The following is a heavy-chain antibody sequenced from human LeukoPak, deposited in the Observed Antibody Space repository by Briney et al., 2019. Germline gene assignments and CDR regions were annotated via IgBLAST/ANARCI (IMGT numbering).Heavy chain of an antibody. D-gene: IGHD3-9*01. Sequence: GGSLRLSCAASGFTFSGSAMHWVRQASGKGLERVGRIRSKANSYATAYAASVKGRFTISRDDSKNTAYLQMNSLKTEDTAVYYCTRHSDILTGYYYAFDIWGQGTMVTVSS. CDR2: IRSKANSYAT. CDR1: GFTFSGSA. CDR3: TRHSDILTGYYYAFDI. J-gene: IGHJ3*02. V-gene: IGHV3-73*01.